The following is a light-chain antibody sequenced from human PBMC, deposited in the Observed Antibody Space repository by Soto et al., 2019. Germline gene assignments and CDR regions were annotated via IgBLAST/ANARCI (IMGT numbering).Light chain of an antibody. CDR1: QSVINN. Sequence: ELALTQSPATLSVSPGERAALSCRASQSVINNYLAWYQQKPGQAPRLLIYGASNRATGIPDRFSGSGSGTEFTLSISSLQPDDFATYYCRQYSIYFPTFGQGTKVDNK. V-gene: IGKV3D-15*01. CDR3: RQYSIYFPT. J-gene: IGKJ1*01. CDR2: GAS.